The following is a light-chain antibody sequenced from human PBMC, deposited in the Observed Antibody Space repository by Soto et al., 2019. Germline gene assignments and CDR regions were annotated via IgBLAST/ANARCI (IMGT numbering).Light chain of an antibody. CDR2: DAS. CDR3: QQYSSYPLN. V-gene: IGKV1-5*01. CDR1: QHISSW. J-gene: IGKJ4*01. Sequence: DIQMTQSPSTLSASVGDRVTITCRASQHISSWLAWYQQKPGKAPKLLIHDASSLESGVPSTFSGSGSGTEFTLTISSLQPDDFASYYCQQYSSYPLNFGGGTKVDIK.